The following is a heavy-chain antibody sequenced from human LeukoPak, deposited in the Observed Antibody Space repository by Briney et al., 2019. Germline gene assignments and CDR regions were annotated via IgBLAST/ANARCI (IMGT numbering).Heavy chain of an antibody. CDR1: GDSMTSYY. CDR2: IYYSGTS. D-gene: IGHD2-2*01. V-gene: IGHV4-59*08. Sequence: SETLSLTCTVSGDSMTSYYWSWIRQPPGKGLERIGNIYYSGTSNYNPSLRSRVTISEDTSKNQFSLELNSVTVADTAVYYCARHDQVSTSSPKFNDAFDIWGQGTMVTVSS. CDR3: ARHDQVSTSSPKFNDAFDI. J-gene: IGHJ3*02.